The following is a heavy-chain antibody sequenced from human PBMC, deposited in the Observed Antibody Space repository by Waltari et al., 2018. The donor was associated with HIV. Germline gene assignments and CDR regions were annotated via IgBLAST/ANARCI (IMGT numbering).Heavy chain of an antibody. Sequence: QVQLVQSGAEVKKPGASVKVSCKVSGYTLTELSMHWVRQAPGKGLEWMGGCDPEDGEQIYEQKSQGRVTMTEETATDRAYMEQSGLGSEDTAVYYCATDRASRQSSGPLTDGMDVWGQGTTVTDSS. CDR2: CDPEDGEQ. CDR3: ATDRASRQSSGPLTDGMDV. D-gene: IGHD6-19*01. J-gene: IGHJ6*02. CDR1: GYTLTELS. V-gene: IGHV1-24*01.